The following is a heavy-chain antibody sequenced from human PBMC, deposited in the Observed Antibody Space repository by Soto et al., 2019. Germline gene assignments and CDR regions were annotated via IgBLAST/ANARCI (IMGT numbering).Heavy chain of an antibody. CDR1: GYTFTSYD. CDR3: AKDSPIGSVFSGHDAIDS. V-gene: IGHV1-8*01. J-gene: IGHJ4*02. Sequence: ASVKVSCKASGYTFTSYDINWVRQATGQGLEWMGWMNPNSGNTGYAQKFQGRVTMTRNTSISTAYMELSSLRSEDTAVYYCAKDSPIGSVFSGHDAIDSWGQGTPVTV. D-gene: IGHD5-12*01. CDR2: MNPNSGNT.